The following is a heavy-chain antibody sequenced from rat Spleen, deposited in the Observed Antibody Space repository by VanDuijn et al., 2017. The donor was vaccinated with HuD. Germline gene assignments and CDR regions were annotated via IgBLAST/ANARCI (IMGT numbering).Heavy chain of an antibody. Sequence: EVQLVESGGGLVQPGNSLKLSCAASGFTFSDYDMAWVRQAPTKGLEWVASISYDGSSTYYRDSVKGRFTISRDNTKSTLYLQMDSLRSEDTATYYCTTEVIAAPYWGQGVMVTVSS. J-gene: IGHJ2*01. CDR2: ISYDGSST. V-gene: IGHV5-20*01. D-gene: IGHD1-2*01. CDR1: GFTFSDYD. CDR3: TTEVIAAPY.